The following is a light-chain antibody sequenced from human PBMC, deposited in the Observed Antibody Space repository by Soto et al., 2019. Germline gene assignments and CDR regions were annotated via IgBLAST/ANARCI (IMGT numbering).Light chain of an antibody. Sequence: QSALTQPASVSGSPGQSITISCTGTSSDIGYYDYVSWYQHHSGKAPKLIIYEVNTRPSGVSNRFSGSKSVNTASLTISGLQAEDEADYFCSSHSSSSAYYVFGTWTKLTVL. V-gene: IGLV2-14*01. CDR2: EVN. CDR3: SSHSSSSAYYV. J-gene: IGLJ1*01. CDR1: SSDIGYYDY.